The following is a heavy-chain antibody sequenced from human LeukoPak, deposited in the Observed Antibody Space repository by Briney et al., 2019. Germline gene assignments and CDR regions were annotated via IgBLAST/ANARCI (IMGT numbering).Heavy chain of an antibody. CDR3: ARNTYYDFWSGYYPIYYYYYGMDV. CDR2: IWYDGSNK. Sequence: PGGSLRLSCAASGFTFSSYGMHWVRQAPGKGLEGVAVIWYDGSNKYYADSVKGRFTISRDNSKNTLYLQMNSLRAEDTAVYYCARNTYYDFWSGYYPIYYYYYGMDVWGQGTTVTVSS. D-gene: IGHD3-3*01. CDR1: GFTFSSYG. J-gene: IGHJ6*02. V-gene: IGHV3-33*01.